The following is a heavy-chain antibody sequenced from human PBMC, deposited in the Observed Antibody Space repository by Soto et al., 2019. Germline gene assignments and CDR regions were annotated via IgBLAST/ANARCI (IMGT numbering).Heavy chain of an antibody. CDR2: IYYSGST. CDR3: ARTYYDILTGYSAQYYFDY. D-gene: IGHD3-9*01. V-gene: IGHV4-59*08. J-gene: IGHJ4*02. CDR1: GGSISSYY. Sequence: PSETLSLTCTVSGGSISSYYWSWIRQPPGKGLEWIGYIYYSGSTNYNPSLKSRVTISVDTSKNQFSLKLSSVTAADTAVYYCARTYYDILTGYSAQYYFDYWGQGTLVTVSS.